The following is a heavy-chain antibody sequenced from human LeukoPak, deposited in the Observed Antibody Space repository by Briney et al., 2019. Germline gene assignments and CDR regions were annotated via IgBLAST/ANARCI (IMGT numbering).Heavy chain of an antibody. V-gene: IGHV4-30-2*01. CDR3: ARGGRVPNGY. CDR1: GGSISISDYY. Sequence: SETLSLTCTVSGGSISISDYYWSWIRQPPGKGLEWIGYIYHSGSTYYNPSLHSRVTISVDKSKNQFSLKLSSVTAADTAVYYCARGGRVPNGYWGQGTLVTVSS. J-gene: IGHJ4*02. CDR2: IYHSGST. D-gene: IGHD2-8*01.